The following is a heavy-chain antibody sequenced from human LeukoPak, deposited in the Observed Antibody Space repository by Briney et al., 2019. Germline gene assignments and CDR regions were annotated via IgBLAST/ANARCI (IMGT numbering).Heavy chain of an antibody. CDR1: GFTFSSYG. V-gene: IGHV3-33*01. Sequence: PGRSLRLSCAASGFTFSSYGMYWVRQAPGKGLEWVAVIWYDGSNKYYADSVKGRFTISRDNSKNTLYLQMNSLRAEDTAVYHCARLFPYDYGDYRLPEEVRDDAFDIWGQGTMVTVSS. D-gene: IGHD4-17*01. J-gene: IGHJ3*02. CDR3: ARLFPYDYGDYRLPEEVRDDAFDI. CDR2: IWYDGSNK.